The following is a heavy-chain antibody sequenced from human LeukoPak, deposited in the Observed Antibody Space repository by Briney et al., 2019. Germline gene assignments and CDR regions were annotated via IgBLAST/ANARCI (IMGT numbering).Heavy chain of an antibody. CDR1: GFIVSNYC. Sequence: PGGSLRLSCAASGFIVSNYCVMWVRQASGKGLEWVANIKQDGSEKYYVDSVKGRFTISRDNAKSSLYLQMNSLRAEDTAVYYCARALLHYDSSGYCYWGQGTLVTVSS. V-gene: IGHV3-7*01. CDR2: IKQDGSEK. CDR3: ARALLHYDSSGYCY. J-gene: IGHJ4*02. D-gene: IGHD3-22*01.